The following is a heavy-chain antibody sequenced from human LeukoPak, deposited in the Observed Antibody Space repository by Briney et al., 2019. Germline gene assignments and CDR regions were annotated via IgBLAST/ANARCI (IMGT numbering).Heavy chain of an antibody. D-gene: IGHD3-22*01. CDR2: IIPIFGTA. CDR3: ARRFRYYDSSGYWYYFDY. CDR1: GGTLSSYA. J-gene: IGHJ4*02. Sequence: GSSVKVSCTASGGTLSSYAISWVRQAPGQGLEWMGGIIPIFGTANYAQKFQGRVTITADESTSTAYMELSSLRSEDTAVYYCARRFRYYDSSGYWYYFDYWGQGTLVTVSS. V-gene: IGHV1-69*01.